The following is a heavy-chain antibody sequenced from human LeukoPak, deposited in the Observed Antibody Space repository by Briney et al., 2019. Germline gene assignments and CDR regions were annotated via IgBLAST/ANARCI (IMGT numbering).Heavy chain of an antibody. CDR1: GFTFTTYW. V-gene: IGHV3-74*01. D-gene: IGHD3-16*01. CDR2: INGDGSNS. Sequence: AGTLRLSCVASGFTFTTYWMHWVRQAPGKGLVWVSRINGDGSNSNYADSVKGRFTISRDNARSTLYLQMNGLRAEDTALYFCARTSPTSHFDFWGEGTLVTVSS. J-gene: IGHJ4*02. CDR3: ARTSPTSHFDF.